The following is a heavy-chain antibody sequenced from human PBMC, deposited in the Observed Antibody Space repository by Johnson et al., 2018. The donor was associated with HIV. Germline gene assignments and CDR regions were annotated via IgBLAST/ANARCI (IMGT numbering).Heavy chain of an antibody. D-gene: IGHD2/OR15-2a*01. CDR2: IRYDGSNK. CDR3: ASEASFAPRPETAFDV. Sequence: AFIRYDGSNKDYADSVKGRFTISRDNSKNTLFLQMNSLRTEDTTVYFCASEASFAPRPETAFDVWGQGTKVTVSS. V-gene: IGHV3-30*02. J-gene: IGHJ3*01.